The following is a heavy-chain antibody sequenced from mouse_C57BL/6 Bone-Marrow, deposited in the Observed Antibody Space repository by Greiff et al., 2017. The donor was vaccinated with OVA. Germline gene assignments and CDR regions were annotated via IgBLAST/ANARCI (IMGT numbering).Heavy chain of an antibody. V-gene: IGHV3-8*01. CDR1: GYSITSDY. Sequence: EVKLVESGPGLAKPSQTLSLTCSVSGYSITSDYWNWIRKFPGNKLEYMGYISYSGSTYYNPSLKSRISITPDTSKNQYYLQLNSVTTEDTATYYCARFSYDGYWWYFDVWGTGTTVTVSS. D-gene: IGHD2-3*01. CDR3: ARFSYDGYWWYFDV. CDR2: ISYSGST. J-gene: IGHJ1*03.